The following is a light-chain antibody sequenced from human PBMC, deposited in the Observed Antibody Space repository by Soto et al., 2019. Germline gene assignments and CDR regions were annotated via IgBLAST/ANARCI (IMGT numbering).Light chain of an antibody. CDR2: GAS. CDR1: QTVSRS. J-gene: IGKJ2*01. V-gene: IGKV3-15*01. CDR3: QQYIDWPPYT. Sequence: EIVLTQSPATLSSFPGDRVTLSCRASQTVSRSLAWYQQRPGQAPRLLIYGASTRATGVSDRFSGSGSGTDFTLTISSLQSEDFAVYYCQQYIDWPPYTFGQGTKVDIK.